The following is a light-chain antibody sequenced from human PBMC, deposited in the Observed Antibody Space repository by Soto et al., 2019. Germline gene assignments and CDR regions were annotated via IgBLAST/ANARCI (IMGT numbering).Light chain of an antibody. J-gene: IGKJ4*01. CDR1: QDSRSY. Sequence: DIQLTQSPSFLSASVGDRVTITCRASQDSRSYLAWYQQKPGKAPKLLIYGASALQSGVPSRFSGSGSRTEFTLAISSLQPEDFATYYCQQFNSYPLAFGGVTKVEFK. CDR3: QQFNSYPLA. CDR2: GAS. V-gene: IGKV1-9*01.